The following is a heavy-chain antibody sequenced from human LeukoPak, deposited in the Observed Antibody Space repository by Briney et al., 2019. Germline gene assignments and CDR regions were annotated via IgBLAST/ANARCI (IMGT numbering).Heavy chain of an antibody. J-gene: IGHJ5*02. D-gene: IGHD2-2*01. CDR2: IIPIFGTA. CDR1: GGTFSSYA. Sequence: SVKVSCKASGGTFSSYAISWVRQAPGHGLEWMGGIIPIFGTANYAQKFQGRVTITADESTSTAYMELSSLRSEDTAVYYCASTSAGCSSTSCYFMWFDPCGQGTLVTVSS. CDR3: ASTSAGCSSTSCYFMWFDP. V-gene: IGHV1-69*13.